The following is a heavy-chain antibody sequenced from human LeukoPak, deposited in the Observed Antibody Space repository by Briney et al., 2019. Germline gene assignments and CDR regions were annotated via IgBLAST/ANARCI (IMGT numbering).Heavy chain of an antibody. J-gene: IGHJ4*02. CDR1: GFTFSGYG. Sequence: GGSLRLSCAASGFTFSGYGMHWVRQAPGKGLEWLAIIWNDGSKEYYADSVKGRLTISRDNSNNTLYLHMNSLRAEDTAVYYCARVMDTGYYSHYWGQGTLVTVSS. CDR2: IWNDGSKE. CDR3: ARVMDTGYYSHY. V-gene: IGHV3-33*01. D-gene: IGHD3-9*01.